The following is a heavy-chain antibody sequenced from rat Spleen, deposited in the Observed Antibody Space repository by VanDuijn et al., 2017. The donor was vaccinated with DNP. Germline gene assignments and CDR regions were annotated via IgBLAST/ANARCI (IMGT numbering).Heavy chain of an antibody. CDR1: GFTFSDYN. Sequence: EVQLVESGGGLVQPGRSLKLSCAASGFTFSDYNMAWVRQAPKKGLEWVATISYNGGTPYYRDSVKGRFTISRDNAQSTLYLQMDSLRSDDTATYYCAGRPPPTRGPFDYWGQGITVTVSS. V-gene: IGHV5-7*01. D-gene: IGHD1-4*01. J-gene: IGHJ2*01. CDR3: AGRPPPTRGPFDY. CDR2: ISYNGGTP.